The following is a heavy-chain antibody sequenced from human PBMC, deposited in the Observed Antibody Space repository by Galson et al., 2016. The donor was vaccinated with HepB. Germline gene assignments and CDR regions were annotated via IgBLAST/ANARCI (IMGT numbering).Heavy chain of an antibody. CDR2: IWFDGSHE. CDR1: GFTFNTYA. CDR3: AREGGIVGASMPDY. D-gene: IGHD1-26*01. J-gene: IGHJ4*02. Sequence: SLRLSCAASGFTFNTYAMTWVRQAPGKGLEWVALIWFDGSHESYAESVKGRFTISRDNSMSTLYLQMNSLRVDDSAVYFCAREGGIVGASMPDYWGQGTQVTVSS. V-gene: IGHV3-33*08.